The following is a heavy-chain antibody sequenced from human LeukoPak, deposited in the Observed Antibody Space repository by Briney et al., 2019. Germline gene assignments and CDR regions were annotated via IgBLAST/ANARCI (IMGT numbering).Heavy chain of an antibody. Sequence: ASVKVSCKASGYSFTTYGISWVRQAPGQGLEWMGWINTYNGNTKYAQKLQGRVTMTTETSTSTAYMELRSLRSDDTAVYYCARDQQYDFWSVSLYWGQGTLVTVSS. CDR2: INTYNGNT. D-gene: IGHD3-3*01. J-gene: IGHJ4*02. V-gene: IGHV1-18*01. CDR1: GYSFTTYG. CDR3: ARDQQYDFWSVSLY.